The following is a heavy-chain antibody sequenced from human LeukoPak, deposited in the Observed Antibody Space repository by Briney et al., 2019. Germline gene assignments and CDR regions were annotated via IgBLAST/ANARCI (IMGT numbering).Heavy chain of an antibody. CDR2: IKTDGSQK. V-gene: IGHV3-7*01. J-gene: IGHJ4*02. Sequence: GGSLRLSCAASGFTFSSYWMTWVRQAPGKGLEWVANIKTDGSQKYYVDSVKGRFNISRDNAKNSLYLQMNSLRVDDTATYYCARGLLEWLRLETYYFDYWGQGSQVTVSS. D-gene: IGHD3-3*01. CDR3: ARGLLEWLRLETYYFDY. CDR1: GFTFSSYW.